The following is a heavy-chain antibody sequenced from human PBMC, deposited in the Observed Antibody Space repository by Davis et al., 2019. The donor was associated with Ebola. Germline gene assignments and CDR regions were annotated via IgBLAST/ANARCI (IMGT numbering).Heavy chain of an antibody. CDR3: ARDGLGV. J-gene: IGHJ6*02. Sequence: GGSLRPPCPPPGLTFTSYGMHWVRQAPGKGLGWVAVIWSDGSHKYYANSVKGRFTISRDNSKTPLYLQMNSLRAEDTAVYYCARDGLGVWGQGTTVTVSS. CDR2: IWSDGSHK. CDR1: GLTFTSYG. V-gene: IGHV3-33*01.